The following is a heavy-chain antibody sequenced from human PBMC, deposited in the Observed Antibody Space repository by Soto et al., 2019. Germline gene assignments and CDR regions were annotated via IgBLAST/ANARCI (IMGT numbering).Heavy chain of an antibody. J-gene: IGHJ4*02. CDR3: ARGSFHDSSALDY. V-gene: IGHV4-30-4*01. Sequence: PSETLSLTCTVSGGSISSGDYYWSWIRQPPGKGLEWIGYIYYSGSTYYNPSLKSRVTISVDTSKNQFSLKLSSVTAADTAVYYCARGSFHDSSALDYWAQGTLVTVSS. D-gene: IGHD3-22*01. CDR1: GGSISSGDYY. CDR2: IYYSGST.